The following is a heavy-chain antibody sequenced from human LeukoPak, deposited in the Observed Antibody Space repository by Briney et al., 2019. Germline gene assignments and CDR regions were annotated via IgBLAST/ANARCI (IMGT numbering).Heavy chain of an antibody. D-gene: IGHD2-2*01. CDR2: ISYDGSNK. V-gene: IGHV3-30-3*01. Sequence: PGGSLRLSCAASGFTFSSYAMHWVRQAPGKGLEWVAVISYDGSNKYYADSVKGRFTISRDNSKNTLYLQMNSLRAEDTAVYYCAVGYAPFDYWGQGTLVTVSS. J-gene: IGHJ4*02. CDR1: GFTFSSYA. CDR3: AVGYAPFDY.